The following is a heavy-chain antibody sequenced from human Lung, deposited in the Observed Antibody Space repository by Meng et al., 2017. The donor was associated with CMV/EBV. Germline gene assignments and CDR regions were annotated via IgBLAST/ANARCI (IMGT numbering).Heavy chain of an antibody. CDR3: ARGSVLTGYYSRNFVRWLDP. Sequence: LRLSCTVSGGSISSGDYYWSWIRQPPGKGLEWIGYIYYSGSTYYNPSLKSRVTISVDTSKNQFSLKLSSVTAADTAVYYCARGSVLTGYYSRNFVRWLDPWGQGXLVTVSS. CDR2: IYYSGST. V-gene: IGHV4-30-4*08. J-gene: IGHJ5*02. D-gene: IGHD3-9*01. CDR1: GGSISSGDYY.